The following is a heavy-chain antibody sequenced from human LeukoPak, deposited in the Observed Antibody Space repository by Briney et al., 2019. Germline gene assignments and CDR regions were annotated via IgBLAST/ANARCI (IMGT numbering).Heavy chain of an antibody. Sequence: GGSLRLSCAASGFTFSNYWMTWVRQAPGKGLEWVANINQDGSEKYYAGSVKGRFTISRDNAKNSLYLQMNSLRAEDTAVYYCARKAAAGRSAFDYWGQGTLVTVSS. V-gene: IGHV3-7*05. J-gene: IGHJ4*02. CDR2: INQDGSEK. CDR1: GFTFSNYW. CDR3: ARKAAAGRSAFDY. D-gene: IGHD6-13*01.